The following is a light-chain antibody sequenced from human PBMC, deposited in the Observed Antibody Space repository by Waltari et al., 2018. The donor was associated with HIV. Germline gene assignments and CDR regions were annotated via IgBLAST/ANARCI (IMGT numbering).Light chain of an antibody. V-gene: IGKV3-15*01. CDR1: QSVSSN. CDR3: QQYNKA. Sequence: EIVMTQSPATLSVSQGERATLSCRASQSVSSNLAWYQQKPGQAPRLLIYGASTRATGSPARFSGSGCGTEFTLTISRLQSEDFAVYYCQQYNKAFGQGTKGEIK. CDR2: GAS. J-gene: IGKJ1*01.